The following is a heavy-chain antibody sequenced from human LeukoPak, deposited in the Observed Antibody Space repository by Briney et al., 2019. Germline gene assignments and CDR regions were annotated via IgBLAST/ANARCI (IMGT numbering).Heavy chain of an antibody. V-gene: IGHV3-48*01. Sequence: GGSLRLSCAASGFTFSSYSMNWVRQAPGKGLEWVSYISSSSSTIYYADSVKGRFTISRDNAKNSLYLQMNSLRAEDTAVYYCANFGRSSHFDFWGQGALVTVSS. CDR1: GFTFSSYS. J-gene: IGHJ4*02. CDR3: ANFGRSSHFDF. D-gene: IGHD3-3*01. CDR2: ISSSSSTI.